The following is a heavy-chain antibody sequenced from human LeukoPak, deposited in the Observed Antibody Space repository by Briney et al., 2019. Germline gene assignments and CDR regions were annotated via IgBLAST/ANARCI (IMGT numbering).Heavy chain of an antibody. CDR1: GFILSSLW. D-gene: IGHD3-10*01. CDR3: ARGFGVDY. J-gene: IGHJ4*02. CDR2: IKQDGSEQ. Sequence: GGSLRLSCVGSGFILSSLWMTWVRQAPGKGLEWVANIKQDGSEQYYVDSVKGRFTISRDNAKTSLYMQMNSLRPEDTAVYYCARGFGVDYWGQGTLVTVSS. V-gene: IGHV3-7*01.